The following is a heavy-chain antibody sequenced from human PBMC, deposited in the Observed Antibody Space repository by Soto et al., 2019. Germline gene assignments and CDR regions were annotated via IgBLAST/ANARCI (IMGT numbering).Heavy chain of an antibody. CDR2: IYPGDSDT. CDR1: GYSFTSYW. J-gene: IGHJ4*02. D-gene: IGHD6-19*01. V-gene: IGHV5-51*01. CDR3: ARPFSSGWYGDFDF. Sequence: GESLKISCKGSGYSFTSYWIGWVRQMPGKGLEWMGIIYPGDSDTRYSPSFQGQVTISADKSISTAYLRMSSLRAEDTAVYYCARPFSSGWYGDFDFWGQGTLVTVSS.